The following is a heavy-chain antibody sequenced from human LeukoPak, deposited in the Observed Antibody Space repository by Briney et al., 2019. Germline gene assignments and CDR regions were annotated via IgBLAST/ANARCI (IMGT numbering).Heavy chain of an antibody. CDR2: IYPSDSDT. V-gene: IGHV5-51*01. CDR1: GYRFTTYW. CDR3: ASHTMVRGVIGAFDV. D-gene: IGHD3-10*01. Sequence: GESLKISCKGSGYRFTTYWIGWVRQMPGKGLEWMGIIYPSDSDTRYSPSFQGQVTISADKSISTAYLQWSSLKASDTAMYYCASHTMVRGVIGAFDVWGQGTMVTVSS. J-gene: IGHJ3*01.